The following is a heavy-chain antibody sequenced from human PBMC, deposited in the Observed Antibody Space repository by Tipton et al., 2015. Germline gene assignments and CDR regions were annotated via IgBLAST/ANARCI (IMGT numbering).Heavy chain of an antibody. Sequence: TLSLTCTVYGGSVTTDGYYWSWDRQGPEKGLEWISNTPHSGATFYNPSLRSPFAISLDTSQNQCSLELGTVTAADTAVYYCARRRYTVTPDSWRQGTLVTVAS. D-gene: IGHD4-17*01. J-gene: IGHJ4*02. CDR2: TPHSGAT. CDR1: GGSVTTDGYY. CDR3: ARRRYTVTPDS. V-gene: IGHV4-30-4*01.